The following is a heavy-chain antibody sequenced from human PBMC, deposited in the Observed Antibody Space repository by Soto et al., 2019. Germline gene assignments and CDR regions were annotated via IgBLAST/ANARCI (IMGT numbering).Heavy chain of an antibody. CDR2: IFYSGST. D-gene: IGHD6-13*01. V-gene: IGHV4-39*01. CDR1: SGSISSTIYS. Sequence: SETLSLTCTVSSGSISSTIYSWDWIRQPPGKGLEWIGSIFYSGSTYCNPSLKSRVTISVDTSKNQFSLKLSSVTAADTAVYYCARRGAAAAGHEFEYWGQGTLVTVSS. CDR3: ARRGAAAAGHEFEY. J-gene: IGHJ4*02.